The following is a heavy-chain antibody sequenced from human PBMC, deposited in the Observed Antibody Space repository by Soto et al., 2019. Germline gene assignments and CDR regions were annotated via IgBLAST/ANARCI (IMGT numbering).Heavy chain of an antibody. Sequence: PGESLKISCAASGFTFSSSWMTWVRQAPGKGLAWVANIKEDGSEKYYVGSVKGRFTISRDNTNESPYLQMNSLRAEDTAVYYCARDPAPVGYRGLDVWGQGTTVTVYS. D-gene: IGHD5-12*01. J-gene: IGHJ6*02. CDR1: GFTFSSSW. CDR3: ARDPAPVGYRGLDV. CDR2: IKEDGSEK. V-gene: IGHV3-7*01.